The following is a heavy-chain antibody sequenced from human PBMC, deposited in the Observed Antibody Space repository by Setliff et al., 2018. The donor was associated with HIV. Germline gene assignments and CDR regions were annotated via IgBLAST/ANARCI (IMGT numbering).Heavy chain of an antibody. D-gene: IGHD6-13*01. V-gene: IGHV4-61*09. CDR1: GGSISSDTFY. CDR3: ARGKGSSWYGGYFDY. CDR2: VYARGNT. Sequence: PSETLSLTCTVSGGSISSDTFYWSWIRQPAGKGLEWIGHVYARGNTNYNPSLKSRVTISVDTSKSQFSLRLTSVTAADTAVYYCARGKGSSWYGGYFDYWGQGTLVTVSS. J-gene: IGHJ4*02.